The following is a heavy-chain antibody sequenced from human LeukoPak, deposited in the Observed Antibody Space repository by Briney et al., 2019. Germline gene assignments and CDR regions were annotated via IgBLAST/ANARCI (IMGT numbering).Heavy chain of an antibody. CDR3: AKSFGYSRSWFDY. CDR1: GFTFSSYA. Sequence: GGSLRLSCAASGFTFSSYAMSWARQAPGKGLEWVSGISGNGGGTYYADSVKGRFTISRDNPKNTLYLQMNSLRAEDTAVYYCAKSFGYSRSWFDYWGQGTLVTVSS. V-gene: IGHV3-23*01. CDR2: ISGNGGGT. J-gene: IGHJ4*02. D-gene: IGHD6-13*01.